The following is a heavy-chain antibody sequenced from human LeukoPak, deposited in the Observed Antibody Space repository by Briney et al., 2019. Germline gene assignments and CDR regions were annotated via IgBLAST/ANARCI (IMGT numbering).Heavy chain of an antibody. CDR2: LSAGGIT. CDR1: GFTFSSHA. Sequence: GGSLRLSCAASGFTFSSHALGWVRQTPGKGLEWISNLSAGGITLYADSVKGRFSISRDNYKNTLYLQMTGLGAEDTALYFCVYYDSSGYENGRLRYWGQGTPAIVSS. CDR3: VYYDSSGYENGRLRY. D-gene: IGHD3-22*01. V-gene: IGHV3-23*01. J-gene: IGHJ4*02.